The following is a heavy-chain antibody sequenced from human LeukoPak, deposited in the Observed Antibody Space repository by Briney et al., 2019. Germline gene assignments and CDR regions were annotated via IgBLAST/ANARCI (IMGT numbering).Heavy chain of an antibody. CDR2: INPSGCST. CDR1: GYTFTSYY. J-gene: IGHJ4*02. D-gene: IGHD3-9*01. Sequence: GASVKVSCKASGYTFTSYYMHWVGQAPGQGLEWMGIINPSGCSTGYAQKFQGRVTMTRDTSTSTVYMELSSLRTEDTAVYYCARETVLTGYEAYSFDYWGRGTLVTVSS. V-gene: IGHV1-46*03. CDR3: ARETVLTGYEAYSFDY.